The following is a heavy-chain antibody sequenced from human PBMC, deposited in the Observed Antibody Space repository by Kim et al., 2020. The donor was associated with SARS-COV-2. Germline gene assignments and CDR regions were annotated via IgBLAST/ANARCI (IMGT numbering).Heavy chain of an antibody. CDR1: GYSFTNYW. D-gene: IGHD3-10*01. CDR3: ARLKGVRGLKPYYYYGMDV. V-gene: IGHV5-51*01. Sequence: GESLKISCKGSGYSFTNYWIGWVRQMPGKGLEWMGIIYPGDSDTRYSPSFQGQVTISADKSISTAYLQWSSLKASDTAMYYCARLKGVRGLKPYYYYGMDVWGQGTTVTVSS. J-gene: IGHJ6*02. CDR2: IYPGDSDT.